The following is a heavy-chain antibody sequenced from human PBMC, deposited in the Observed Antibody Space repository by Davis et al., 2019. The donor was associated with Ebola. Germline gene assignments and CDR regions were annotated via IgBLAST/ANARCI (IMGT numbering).Heavy chain of an antibody. D-gene: IGHD1-7*01. Sequence: PSETLSLTCAVYGGSFSGYYWSWIRQPPGKGLEWIGEINHSGSTNYNPSLKSRVTISVDTSKNQFSLNLRSVTAADTAVYYCARWHYVGFWFDPWGQGTLVTVSS. J-gene: IGHJ5*02. CDR2: INHSGST. CDR3: ARWHYVGFWFDP. CDR1: GGSFSGYY. V-gene: IGHV4-34*01.